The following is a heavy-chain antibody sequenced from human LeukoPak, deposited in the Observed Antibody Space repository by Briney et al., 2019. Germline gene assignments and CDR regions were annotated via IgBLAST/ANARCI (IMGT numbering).Heavy chain of an antibody. Sequence: GGSLRLSCAASGFTFYSYAMNWVRQTPGKGLEWVSTFSGSGGSTYYADSVKGRFTISRDNSKNTLYLQMNSLRAEDTAVYYCAKNPIVVVTAISKRGFDYWGQGTLVTVSS. J-gene: IGHJ4*02. D-gene: IGHD2-21*02. CDR1: GFTFYSYA. V-gene: IGHV3-23*01. CDR2: FSGSGGST. CDR3: AKNPIVVVTAISKRGFDY.